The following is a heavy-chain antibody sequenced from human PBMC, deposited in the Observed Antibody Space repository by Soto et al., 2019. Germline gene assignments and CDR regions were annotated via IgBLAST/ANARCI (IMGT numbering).Heavy chain of an antibody. V-gene: IGHV3-7*01. CDR1: GFTFSTLW. Sequence: EVQLVESGGGLVQPGGSLRLSCAASGFTFSTLWMTWVRQAPGKGLEWVANIKQDGSEKHYVDSVEGRFTISRDNAKNSLYLQINSLRAEDSAVYYCTKGAHVDDWGRGTLVTVAS. CDR2: IKQDGSEK. CDR3: TKGAHVDD. D-gene: IGHD3-16*01. J-gene: IGHJ4*02.